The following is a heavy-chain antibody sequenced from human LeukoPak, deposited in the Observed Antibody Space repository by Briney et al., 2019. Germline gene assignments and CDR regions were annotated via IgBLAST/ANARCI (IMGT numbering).Heavy chain of an antibody. CDR2: ISSSGSTI. Sequence: GGSLRLSCAASGFTFSSYEMNWVRQAPGKGLEWVTYISSSGSTIYYADYVKGRFTVSRDNAKNSLYLQMNNLRAEDTALYYCGRDRVGGRGYSLDYLGQGTLVTVSS. D-gene: IGHD5-18*01. V-gene: IGHV3-48*03. J-gene: IGHJ4*02. CDR1: GFTFSSYE. CDR3: GRDRVGGRGYSLDY.